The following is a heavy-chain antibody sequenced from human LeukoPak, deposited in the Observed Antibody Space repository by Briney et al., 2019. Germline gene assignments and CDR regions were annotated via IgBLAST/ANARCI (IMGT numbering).Heavy chain of an antibody. D-gene: IGHD3-10*01. V-gene: IGHV3-7*01. Sequence: GGSLRLSCAASGFTFSSYAMSWVRQAPGKGLEWVANIKQDGSEKYYVDSVKGRFTISRDNAKNSLYLQMNSLRAEDTAVYYCAKDVWFGESPYYWGQGTLVTVSS. J-gene: IGHJ4*02. CDR1: GFTFSSYA. CDR2: IKQDGSEK. CDR3: AKDVWFGESPYY.